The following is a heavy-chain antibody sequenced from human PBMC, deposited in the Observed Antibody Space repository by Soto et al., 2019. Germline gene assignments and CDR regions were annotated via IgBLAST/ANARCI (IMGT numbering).Heavy chain of an antibody. CDR3: ARDSAGSCSSTSCYLVWFDP. CDR2: IIPIFGTA. Sequence: GASVKVSCKASGGTFSSYAISWVRQAPGQGLEWMGGIIPIFGTANYAQKFQGRVTITADESTSTAYMELSILRSEDTAVYYCARDSAGSCSSTSCYLVWFDPWGQGTLVTVSS. D-gene: IGHD2-2*01. CDR1: GGTFSSYA. J-gene: IGHJ5*02. V-gene: IGHV1-69*13.